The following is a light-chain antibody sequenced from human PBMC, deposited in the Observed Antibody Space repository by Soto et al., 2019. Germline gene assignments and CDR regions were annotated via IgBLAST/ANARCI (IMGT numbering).Light chain of an antibody. Sequence: QSVLTQPHSASGTPGQRVTISCSGSSSNIGSNFIYWYQQLPGTAPKLLIYRNNERPSGVPDRFSGSKSGTSASLAISGLRSEDEADYHCAAWDDSLSGVVFGGGTKLTVL. V-gene: IGLV1-47*01. CDR1: SSNIGSNF. CDR3: AAWDDSLSGVV. CDR2: RNN. J-gene: IGLJ2*01.